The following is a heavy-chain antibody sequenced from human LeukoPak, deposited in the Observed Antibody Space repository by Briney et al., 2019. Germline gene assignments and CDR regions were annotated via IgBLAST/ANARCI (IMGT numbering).Heavy chain of an antibody. Sequence: GESLKISCQGSGYRFTNYWIAWVRQVPGKGLEWTGIIYPDDSDSRYSPSFQGQVTMSVDKSISTAYLQWSSLKTSDTAIYYCTRQNWASGDYWGQGTLVTVSS. V-gene: IGHV5-51*01. D-gene: IGHD7-27*01. CDR1: GYRFTNYW. CDR3: TRQNWASGDY. CDR2: IYPDDSDS. J-gene: IGHJ4*02.